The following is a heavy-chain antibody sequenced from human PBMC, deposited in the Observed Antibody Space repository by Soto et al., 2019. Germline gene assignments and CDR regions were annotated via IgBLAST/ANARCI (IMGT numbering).Heavy chain of an antibody. J-gene: IGHJ6*02. CDR2: ISYDGSNK. CDR1: GFTFSSYA. V-gene: IGHV3-30-3*01. Sequence: LRLSCAASGFTFSSYAMHWVRQAPGKGLEWVAVISYDGSNKYYADSVKGRFTISRDNSKNTLYLQMNSLRAEDTAVYYCASPATAMADYYYYGMDVWGQGTTVTVSS. D-gene: IGHD5-18*01. CDR3: ASPATAMADYYYYGMDV.